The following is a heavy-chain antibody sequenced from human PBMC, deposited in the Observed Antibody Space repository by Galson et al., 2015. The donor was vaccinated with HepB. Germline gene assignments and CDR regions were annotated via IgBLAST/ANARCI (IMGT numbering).Heavy chain of an antibody. CDR1: GFSFSSYA. J-gene: IGHJ4*02. CDR3: SRGGGNITWPFDS. CDR2: ISYDGTNK. V-gene: IGHV3-30*04. Sequence: SLRLSCAASGFSFSSYAMHWVRQAPGKGLEWVSVISYDGTNKHYAESVKGRFTISRDSSKNTLYLQMNSLRADDTAMYYCSRGGGNITWPFDSWGQGALVTVSS. D-gene: IGHD1/OR15-1a*01.